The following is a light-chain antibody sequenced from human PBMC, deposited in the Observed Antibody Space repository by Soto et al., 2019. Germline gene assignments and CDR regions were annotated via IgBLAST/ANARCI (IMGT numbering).Light chain of an antibody. CDR1: SSDVGAYNY. Sequence: QSALTQPASVSGSPGQSMTISCTGTSSDVGAYNYVSWYQQYPGKAPKVIIFEVRKRPSGVSNRFSGSKSGDTASLTISGLQAEDEADYYCSSYRSSTTFVFGTGTKVTVL. CDR2: EVR. CDR3: SSYRSSTTFV. V-gene: IGLV2-14*01. J-gene: IGLJ1*01.